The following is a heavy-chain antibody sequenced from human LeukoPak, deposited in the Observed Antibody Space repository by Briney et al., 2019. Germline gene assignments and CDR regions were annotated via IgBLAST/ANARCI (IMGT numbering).Heavy chain of an antibody. CDR1: GYSISSGYY. V-gene: IGHV4-38-2*01. CDR2: IYHSGST. CDR3: ARQGDQLLSLNWFDP. J-gene: IGHJ5*02. D-gene: IGHD2-2*01. Sequence: SETLSLTCAVSGYSISSGYYWGWIRQPPGKELEWIGSIYHSGSTYYNPSLKSRVTISVDTSKNQFSLKLSSVTAADTAVYYCARQGDQLLSLNWFDPWGQGTLVTVSS.